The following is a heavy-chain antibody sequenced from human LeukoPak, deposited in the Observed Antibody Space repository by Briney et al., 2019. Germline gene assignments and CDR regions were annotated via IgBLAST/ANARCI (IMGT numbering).Heavy chain of an antibody. CDR1: GFTFAGYS. D-gene: IGHD5-12*01. J-gene: IGHJ4*02. Sequence: GGSLRLSCAASGFTFAGYSMTWARQAPGKGPEWVSSISSGGGTTYYADSVKGRFTISRDNSKNTLYLQMNSLRAEDTAVYYCVKDRPTWPIDYWGQGTLVTVSS. CDR2: ISSGGGTT. V-gene: IGHV3-23*01. CDR3: VKDRPTWPIDY.